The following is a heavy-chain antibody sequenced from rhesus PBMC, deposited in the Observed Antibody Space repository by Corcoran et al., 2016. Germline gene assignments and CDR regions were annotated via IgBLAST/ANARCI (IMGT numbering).Heavy chain of an antibody. D-gene: IGHD3-34*01. Sequence: QLQLQESGPGLVKPSETLSVTCAVSGGSISSSYWSWIRQAPGKGLEWIGDIYGGGSSTNYNPSLKSRVTLSVDTSKNQLSLELSSVTAADTAVYYCATPGWGAFDFWGQGLRVTVSS. CDR2: IYGGGSST. J-gene: IGHJ3*01. V-gene: IGHV4-169*01. CDR3: ATPGWGAFDF. CDR1: GGSISSSY.